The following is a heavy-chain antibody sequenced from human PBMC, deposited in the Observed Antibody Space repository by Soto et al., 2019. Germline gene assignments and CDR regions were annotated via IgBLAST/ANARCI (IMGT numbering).Heavy chain of an antibody. CDR1: GFTFSSYA. J-gene: IGHJ2*01. CDR3: AKFSGGYKSPAWWFDL. CDR2: ISGSGGST. D-gene: IGHD1-26*01. Sequence: GGSLRLSCAASGFTFSSYAMSWVRQAPGKGLEWVSAISGSGGSTYYADSVKGRFTISRDNSKNTLYLQMNSLRAEDTAVYFGAKFSGGYKSPAWWFDLWGSGTLVTVSS. V-gene: IGHV3-23*01.